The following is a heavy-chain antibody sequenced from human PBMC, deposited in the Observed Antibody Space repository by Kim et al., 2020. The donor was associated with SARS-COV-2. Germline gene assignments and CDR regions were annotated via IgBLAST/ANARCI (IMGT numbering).Heavy chain of an antibody. Sequence: GGSLRLSCAASGFTFSSYGMHWVRQAPGKGLEWVAVISYDGSNKYYADSVKGRFTISRDNSKNTLYLQMNSLRAEDTAVYYCAKDPRITMVRGVIIKEDYYCYGMDVWGQGTTVTFSS. CDR3: AKDPRITMVRGVIIKEDYYCYGMDV. CDR1: GFTFSSYG. V-gene: IGHV3-30*18. J-gene: IGHJ6*02. D-gene: IGHD3-10*01. CDR2: ISYDGSNK.